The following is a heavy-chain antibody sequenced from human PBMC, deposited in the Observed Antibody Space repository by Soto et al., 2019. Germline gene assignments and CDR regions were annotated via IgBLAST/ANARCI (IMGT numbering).Heavy chain of an antibody. J-gene: IGHJ6*03. V-gene: IGHV1-3*01. CDR2: INAGNGNT. D-gene: IGHD1-26*01. CDR1: GYTFTSYA. Sequence: WASVKVSCKASGYTFTSYAMHWVRQAPGQRLEWMGWINAGNGNTKYSQKFQGRVTITRDTSASTAYMELSSLRSEDTAVYYCARNLGSYSPPSVYYYYYMDVWGKGTTVTVSS. CDR3: ARNLGSYSPPSVYYYYYMDV.